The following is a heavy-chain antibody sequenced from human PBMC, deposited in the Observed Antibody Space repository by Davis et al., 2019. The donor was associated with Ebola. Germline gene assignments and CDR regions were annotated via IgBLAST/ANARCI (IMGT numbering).Heavy chain of an antibody. J-gene: IGHJ5*02. V-gene: IGHV1-8*01. D-gene: IGHD4-17*01. CDR2: MNPNSGNT. CDR1: GYNFTTYD. Sequence: AASVQVTCKASGYNFTTYDINWVRQATGQGLEWMGWMNPNSGNTGYAQKFQGRVTMTRDTSITTAYMELSSLSSDDTAVYYCTRAIARRLYGSWFDPWGQGTPVTVSS. CDR3: TRAIARRLYGSWFDP.